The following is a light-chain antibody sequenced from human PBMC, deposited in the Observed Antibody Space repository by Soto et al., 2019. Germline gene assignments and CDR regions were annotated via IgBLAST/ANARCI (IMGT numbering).Light chain of an antibody. Sequence: EIVLTQSPATLSLSPGERATLSCRASQSVGSSLVWYQQKLGQAPRLLIYDASTRATGIPARFSGSGSGTDFTLTISSLEPEDFAVYYCQQRSNWPLTFGGGTKVEIK. V-gene: IGKV3-11*01. CDR1: QSVGSS. CDR2: DAS. J-gene: IGKJ4*01. CDR3: QQRSNWPLT.